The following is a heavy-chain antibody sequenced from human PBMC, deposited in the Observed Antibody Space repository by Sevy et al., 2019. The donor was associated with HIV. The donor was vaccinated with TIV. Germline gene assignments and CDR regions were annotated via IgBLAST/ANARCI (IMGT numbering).Heavy chain of an antibody. CDR2: INSNSGDT. CDR1: GHTFTDYY. J-gene: IGHJ6*03. V-gene: IGHV1-2*02. D-gene: IGHD3-10*01. Sequence: ASVKVSCNASGHTFTDYYIHWVRQAPGQGLEWMGWINSNSGDTNYAQKFQGRVTMTRDTSISTAYMELSRLRSDDTASYYCARGVTLIRGVRGSYYFHMDVWGKGTTVTVSS. CDR3: ARGVTLIRGVRGSYYFHMDV.